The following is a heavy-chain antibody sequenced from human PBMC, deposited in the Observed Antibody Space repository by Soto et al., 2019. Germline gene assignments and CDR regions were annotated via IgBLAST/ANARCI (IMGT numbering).Heavy chain of an antibody. CDR3: AKGGRVPPWFDP. V-gene: IGHV4-59*01. Sequence: SETLSLTWTVSGDSLNNYYWSWIRQPPGKGLEWIGYIYYSGTTNYNPSLKSRVTISVDTSKNQFSLNLSSVTAADTAVYYCAKGGRVPPWFDPWGQGTLVTVSS. D-gene: IGHD2-15*01. CDR1: GDSLNNYY. CDR2: IYYSGTT. J-gene: IGHJ5*02.